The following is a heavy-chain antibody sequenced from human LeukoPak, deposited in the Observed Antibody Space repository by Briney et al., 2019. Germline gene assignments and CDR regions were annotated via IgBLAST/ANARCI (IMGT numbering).Heavy chain of an antibody. V-gene: IGHV3-30*04. CDR3: ARVTGHSGYDLKY. CDR2: ISYDGSSK. D-gene: IGHD5-12*01. J-gene: IGHJ4*02. CDR1: GFTFSSYA. Sequence: GGSLRLSCAASGFTFSSYAMSWVRQAPGKGLEWVAFISYDGSSKNYAQSVKGRFTISRDNTKNTLYVQMNSLRHEDTAVYYCARVTGHSGYDLKYWGQGALVTVSS.